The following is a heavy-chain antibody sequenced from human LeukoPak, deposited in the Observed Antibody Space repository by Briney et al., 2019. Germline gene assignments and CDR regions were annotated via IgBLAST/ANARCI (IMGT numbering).Heavy chain of an antibody. J-gene: IGHJ3*02. D-gene: IGHD1-26*01. Sequence: ASVKVSCKASGYTFTGYYMHWVRQAPGQGLEWMGWINPNSGGTNYAQKFQGRVTMTRDTSISTAYMELSRLRSDDTAVYYCARDRSIVGASGPDALDIWGQGTMVTVSS. CDR1: GYTFTGYY. CDR3: ARDRSIVGASGPDALDI. V-gene: IGHV1-2*02. CDR2: INPNSGGT.